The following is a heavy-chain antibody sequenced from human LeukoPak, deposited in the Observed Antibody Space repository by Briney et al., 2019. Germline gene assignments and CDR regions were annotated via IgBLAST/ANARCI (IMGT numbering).Heavy chain of an antibody. Sequence: GRSLRLSCAASGFTFSSYAMHWVRQAPGKGLEWVAVISYDGSNKYYADSVKGRFTISRDNSKNTLYLQMNSLRAEDTAVCYCAKDPSPLYCSSTSCSPYGMDVWGKGTTVTVSS. CDR2: ISYDGSNK. CDR3: AKDPSPLYCSSTSCSPYGMDV. CDR1: GFTFSSYA. V-gene: IGHV3-30*18. D-gene: IGHD2-2*01. J-gene: IGHJ6*04.